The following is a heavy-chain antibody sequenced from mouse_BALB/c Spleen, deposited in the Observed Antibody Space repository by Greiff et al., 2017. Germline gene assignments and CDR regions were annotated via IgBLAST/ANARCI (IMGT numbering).Heavy chain of an antibody. D-gene: IGHD2-14*01. CDR3: TKHYRYEGYAMDY. V-gene: IGHV1-5*01. CDR2: IYPGNSDT. J-gene: IGHJ4*01. CDR1: GYTFTSYW. Sequence: VQLQQSGAELVRPGASVKMSCKASGYTFTSYWMHWVKQRPGQGLEWIGAIYPGNSDTSYNQKFKGKAKLTAVTSTSTAYMELSSLTNEDSAVYYCTKHYRYEGYAMDYWGQGTSVTVSS.